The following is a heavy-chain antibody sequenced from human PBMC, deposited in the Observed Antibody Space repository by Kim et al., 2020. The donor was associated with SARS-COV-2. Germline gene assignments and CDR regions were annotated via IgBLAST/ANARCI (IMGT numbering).Heavy chain of an antibody. V-gene: IGHV4-59*01. CDR1: GGSISGYY. Sequence: SETLSLTCTVSGGSISGYYWSWIRQPPGMGLEWIGYLFYGGSTNYNPSFKSRVTISVDAPKNQFSLKLSSVTAADTAVYYCARVSNSGPYYYGMDVWGQGTTVSVSS. J-gene: IGHJ6*02. CDR3: ARVSNSGPYYYGMDV. CDR2: LFYGGST. D-gene: IGHD5-12*01.